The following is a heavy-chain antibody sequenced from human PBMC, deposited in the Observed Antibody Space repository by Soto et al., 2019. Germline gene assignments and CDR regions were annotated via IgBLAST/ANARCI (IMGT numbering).Heavy chain of an antibody. Sequence: EVQLVESGGGLIQPGGSLRLSCAVSGFTVSNNYISWVRQAPGKGLEGVSVIYSGGYTAYGDSVKGRFTISRDNSKNTLNLQWNSRGARARAVFYGAAQRGGGGYWGQGTLVTVSS. D-gene: IGHD6-25*01. CDR3: AAQRGGGGY. J-gene: IGHJ4*02. CDR2: IYSGGYT. CDR1: GFTVSNNY. V-gene: IGHV3-53*01.